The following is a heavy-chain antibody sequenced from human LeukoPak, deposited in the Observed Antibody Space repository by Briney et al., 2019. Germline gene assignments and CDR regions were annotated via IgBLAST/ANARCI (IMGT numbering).Heavy chain of an antibody. V-gene: IGHV1-8*01. D-gene: IGHD1-1*01. CDR1: RYTYISYV. Sequence: SVKDSCQASRYTYISYVSYWVRQASGQRVEGMGCMYPNSGNTGYAQKFQGRVTMTRNTSISTAYMELSSLRSEDTAVYYCARDPTTGTTRYYYYMDVWGKGTTVTISS. CDR2: MYPNSGNT. CDR3: ARDPTTGTTRYYYYMDV. J-gene: IGHJ6*03.